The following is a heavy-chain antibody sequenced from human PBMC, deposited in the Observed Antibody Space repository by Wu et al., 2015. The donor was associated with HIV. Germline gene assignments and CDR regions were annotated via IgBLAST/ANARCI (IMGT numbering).Heavy chain of an antibody. V-gene: IGHV1-8*01. Sequence: QVQLVQSGAEVKKPGASVKVSCKASGYTFTSYDINWVRQATGQGLEWMGWMNPNSGNTGYAQKFQGRVTMTRNTSISTAYMELSSLRSEDTAVYYCARGSRVKREAFGGVIVNTRYWYFDLWGRGTLVTVSS. D-gene: IGHD3-16*02. CDR1: GYTFTSYD. CDR3: ARGSRVKREAFGGVIVNTRYWYFDL. CDR2: MNPNSGNT. J-gene: IGHJ2*01.